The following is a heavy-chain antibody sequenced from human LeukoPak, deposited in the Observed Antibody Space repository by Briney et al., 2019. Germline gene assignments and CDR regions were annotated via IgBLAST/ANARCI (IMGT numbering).Heavy chain of an antibody. V-gene: IGHV3-23*01. J-gene: IGHJ4*02. Sequence: GGSLRLACATSGFTFSISAMSWVRQPPGKRRAWVSTISESGGSTYYADSVKGRFTISRDNSKTTLYLQINSLRAEETGVFYCGQLFYSSGIYDFDYWGQGTLVTVSS. D-gene: IGHD3-10*01. CDR1: GFTFSISA. CDR2: ISESGGST. CDR3: GQLFYSSGIYDFDY.